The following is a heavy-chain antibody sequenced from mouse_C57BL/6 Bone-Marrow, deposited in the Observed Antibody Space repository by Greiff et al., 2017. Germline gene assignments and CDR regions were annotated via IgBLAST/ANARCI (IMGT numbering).Heavy chain of an antibody. V-gene: IGHV1-69*01. Sequence: QVQLQQPGAELVMPGASVKLSCKASGYTFTSYWMHWVKQRPGQGLEWIGEIDPSDSYTNYNQKFKGKSTLTVDKSSSTAYMQLSSLTSEDSAVYYCAIEGFYAMDYWGQGTSVTVFS. J-gene: IGHJ4*01. CDR2: IDPSDSYT. CDR3: AIEGFYAMDY. CDR1: GYTFTSYW. D-gene: IGHD3-3*01.